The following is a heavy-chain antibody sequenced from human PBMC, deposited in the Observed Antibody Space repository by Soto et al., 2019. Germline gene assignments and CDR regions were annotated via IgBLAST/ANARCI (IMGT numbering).Heavy chain of an antibody. CDR1: GFTFGDYA. CDR2: IRSKAYGGTT. D-gene: IGHD2-15*01. J-gene: IGHJ4*02. V-gene: IGHV3-49*03. CDR3: SSFLNYCSGGSCYRAHFDY. Sequence: QPGGSLRLSCTASGFTFGDYAMSWFRQAPGKGLEWVSFIRSKAYGGTTEYAASVKGRFTISRDDSNSIAYLQMNSLKTEDTAVYYCSSFLNYCSGGSCYRAHFDYWGQGT.